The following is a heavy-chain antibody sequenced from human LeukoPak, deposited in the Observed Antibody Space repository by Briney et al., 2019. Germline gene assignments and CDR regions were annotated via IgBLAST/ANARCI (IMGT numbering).Heavy chain of an antibody. J-gene: IGHJ4*02. CDR1: GFTFSSYS. Sequence: PGGSLRLSCAASGFTFSSYSMNWVRQAPGKGLEWVASISSSSSYIYYADSVKGRFTISRDNAKNSLYLQMNSLRAEDTAVYYCARVEGPREYYYDSSGYNWGQGNLVTVSS. CDR3: ARVEGPREYYYDSSGYN. D-gene: IGHD3-22*01. CDR2: ISSSSSYI. V-gene: IGHV3-21*01.